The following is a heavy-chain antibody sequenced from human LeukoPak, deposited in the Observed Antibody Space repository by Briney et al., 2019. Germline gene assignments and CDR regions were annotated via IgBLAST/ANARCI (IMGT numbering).Heavy chain of an antibody. D-gene: IGHD6-19*01. J-gene: IGHJ6*02. CDR3: AREGVAGPQAYYYYGMDV. V-gene: IGHV1-18*01. Sequence: GASVKVSCKASGYTFTSYGISWVRQAPGQGLEWMGWISAYNGNTNYAQKLQGRVTMTTDTSTSTAYMELRSLRSDDTAVYYCAREGVAGPQAYYYYGMDVWGQGTTVTVSS. CDR1: GYTFTSYG. CDR2: ISAYNGNT.